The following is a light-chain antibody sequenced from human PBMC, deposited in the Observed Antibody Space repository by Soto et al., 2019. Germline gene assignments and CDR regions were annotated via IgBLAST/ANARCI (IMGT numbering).Light chain of an antibody. Sequence: EIVMTQSPGTLSVSPGERASLPCWASESVSANLAWYQQQPGQTPRLLIYGASTRATGTPARFSGSGSGTEFTLTISSLQSEDFAVYYCLQYNNWPRWTFCQGTRVDIK. V-gene: IGKV3-15*01. CDR3: LQYNNWPRWT. CDR1: ESVSAN. CDR2: GAS. J-gene: IGKJ1*01.